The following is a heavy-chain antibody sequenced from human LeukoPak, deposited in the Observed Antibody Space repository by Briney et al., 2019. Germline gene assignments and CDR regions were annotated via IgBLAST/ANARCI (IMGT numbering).Heavy chain of an antibody. D-gene: IGHD2-2*01. CDR2: IKQDGSEK. CDR3: AKDPAYGEGSIRALTDWFDP. Sequence: PGGSLRLSCAASGFTFSSYWMSWVRQAPGKGLEWVANIKQDGSEKYYVDSVKGRFTISRDNAKNTLYLQMNSLRAEDTAVYYCAKDPAYGEGSIRALTDWFDPWGQGTLVTVSS. J-gene: IGHJ5*02. V-gene: IGHV3-7*03. CDR1: GFTFSSYW.